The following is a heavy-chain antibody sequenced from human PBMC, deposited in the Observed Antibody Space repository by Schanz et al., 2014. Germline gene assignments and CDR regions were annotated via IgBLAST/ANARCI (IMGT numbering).Heavy chain of an antibody. V-gene: IGHV1-18*01. CDR2: INAHTGNT. CDR3: ARVHVATYRYNSPGAFDI. CDR1: GYIFGSHG. J-gene: IGHJ3*02. D-gene: IGHD3-16*02. Sequence: QLMQSGSEVRKPGASVKVSCKASGYIFGSHGMTWVRQAPGQGPELMGWINAHTGNTQYAQKFQVRVSMTRDTVTTTVHLELTRLRTDDTAIYYCARVHVATYRYNSPGAFDIWGQGTGVTVSS.